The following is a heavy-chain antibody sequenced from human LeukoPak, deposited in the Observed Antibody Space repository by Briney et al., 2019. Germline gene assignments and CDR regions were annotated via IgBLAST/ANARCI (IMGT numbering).Heavy chain of an antibody. D-gene: IGHD7-27*01. CDR1: GYSFTSSW. J-gene: IGHJ4*02. V-gene: IGHV5-51*01. CDR2: IYPGDSDT. Sequence: GESLEISCKDSGYSFTSSWIGWVRQMPGKGLEWMGIIYPGDSDTRYSPSFQGQVTISADKSISTAYLQWSSLKASDTAMYYCARRGKLGISYFDYWGQGTLVTVSS. CDR3: ARRGKLGISYFDY.